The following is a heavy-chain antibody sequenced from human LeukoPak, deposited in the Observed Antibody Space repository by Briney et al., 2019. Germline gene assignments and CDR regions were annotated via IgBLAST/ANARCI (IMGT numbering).Heavy chain of an antibody. V-gene: IGHV3-48*03. D-gene: IGHD6-19*01. Sequence: GGSLRLSCAASGFTFSSYEMNWVRQAPGKGLEWVSHISSSGSTIYYADSVKGRFTISRDNAKNSLYLQMNSLRAEDTALYYCARDWVEVVAGTNGFDPWGQGTLVTVSS. J-gene: IGHJ5*02. CDR2: ISSSGSTI. CDR1: GFTFSSYE. CDR3: ARDWVEVVAGTNGFDP.